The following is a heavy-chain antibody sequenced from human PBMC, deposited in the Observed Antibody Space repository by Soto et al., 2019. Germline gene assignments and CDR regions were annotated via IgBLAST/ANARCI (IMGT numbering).Heavy chain of an antibody. D-gene: IGHD5-12*01. J-gene: IGHJ4*02. CDR3: ASRVEGLYSGNDRYYFDY. CDR2: IYYSGTS. CDR1: GGSISTSAYY. V-gene: IGHV4-39*01. Sequence: LSLTCTVSGGSISTSAYYWGWIRQPPGKGLEWIGTIYYSGTSYHNPSLKSRVTISVDTSKNQFSLTLTSVTAADTAVYYCASRVEGLYSGNDRYYFDYWGQGTLVTVSS.